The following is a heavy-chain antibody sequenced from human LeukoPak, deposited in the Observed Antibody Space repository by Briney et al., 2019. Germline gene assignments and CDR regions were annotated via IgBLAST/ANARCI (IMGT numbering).Heavy chain of an antibody. J-gene: IGHJ4*02. V-gene: IGHV3-23*01. Sequence: GGSLRLSCAASGFTFSSYGMSWVRQASGKGLEWVSAISGSGGGTYYADSVKGRFTISRDNSKNTLYLQMNSLRAEDTAVYYCALNYYDSSGYYYDYWGQGTLVTVSS. CDR1: GFTFSSYG. CDR2: ISGSGGGT. D-gene: IGHD3-22*01. CDR3: ALNYYDSSGYYYDY.